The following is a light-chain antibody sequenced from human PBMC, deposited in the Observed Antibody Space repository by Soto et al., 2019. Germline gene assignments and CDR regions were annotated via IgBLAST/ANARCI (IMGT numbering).Light chain of an antibody. Sequence: EIVLTQSPGTLSLSPGERATLSCRASQSVTSTYLAWYQQRPGQSPRLIIYGGSTRATGFPDRFSAGGSGTDVSLTISRLEPEDSAVYYCHCQQFDSSRIYSFGQGTKLEI. J-gene: IGKJ2*03. CDR3: QQFDSSRIYS. CDR2: GGS. CDR1: QSVTSTY. V-gene: IGKV3-20*01.